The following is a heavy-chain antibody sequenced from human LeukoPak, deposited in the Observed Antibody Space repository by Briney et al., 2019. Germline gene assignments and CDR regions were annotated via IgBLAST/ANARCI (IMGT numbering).Heavy chain of an antibody. CDR1: GFTFSSYW. CDR2: ISYDGGDP. J-gene: IGHJ5*02. Sequence: GGSLRLSCAASGFTFSSYWMHWVRQAPGKGLVWVSRISYDGGDPSYADSVKGRFTVSRDNAKNTLYLQMNSLTAEDTAVYYCARGYSSRLYNWLDPWGQGTLVTVSS. V-gene: IGHV3-74*01. CDR3: ARGYSSRLYNWLDP. D-gene: IGHD6-13*01.